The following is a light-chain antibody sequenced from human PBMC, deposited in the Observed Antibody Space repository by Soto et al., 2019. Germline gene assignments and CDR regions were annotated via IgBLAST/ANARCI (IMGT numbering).Light chain of an antibody. CDR1: SSDVGGYNY. CDR3: SSYTSSSTRV. J-gene: IGLJ1*01. V-gene: IGLV2-14*01. Sequence: VLTQPASVSGSPGQSITISCTGTSSDVGGYNYVSWYQQHPGKAPKLMIYEVSNRPSGVSNRFSGSKFGNTASLTISGLQAEDEADYYCSSYTSSSTRVFGTGTKLTVL. CDR2: EVS.